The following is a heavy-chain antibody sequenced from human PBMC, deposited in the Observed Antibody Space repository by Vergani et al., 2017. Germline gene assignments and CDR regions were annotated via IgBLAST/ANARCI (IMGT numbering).Heavy chain of an antibody. V-gene: IGHV4-34*01. CDR1: GGSFTSYH. CDR2: IDHTRRT. CDR3: ASVNTETNGPLYDCDYMDV. D-gene: IGHD4-11*01. Sequence: QVQLQQWGGGLLKPSETLSLTCVVNGGSFTSYHWTWIRQSPGEGLEWVGDIDHTRRTDYNPSLKSRLTMSVDKSRNQFSLSLNSVTATDTAVYFCASVNTETNGPLYDCDYMDVWGQGTAVTVS. J-gene: IGHJ6*03.